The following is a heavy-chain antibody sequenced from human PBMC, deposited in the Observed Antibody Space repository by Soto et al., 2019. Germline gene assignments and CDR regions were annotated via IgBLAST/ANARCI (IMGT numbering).Heavy chain of an antibody. CDR3: ASRPRNYDFWSGSEYYFDY. CDR1: GGTFSRYA. V-gene: IGHV1-69*06. J-gene: IGHJ4*02. D-gene: IGHD3-3*01. Sequence: SVKVSCKASGGTFSRYAISWVRQAPGQGLEWMGGIIPIFGTANYAQKFQGRVTITADKSTSTAYMELSSLRSEETAVYYCASRPRNYDFWSGSEYYFDYWGQGTLVTVSS. CDR2: IIPIFGTA.